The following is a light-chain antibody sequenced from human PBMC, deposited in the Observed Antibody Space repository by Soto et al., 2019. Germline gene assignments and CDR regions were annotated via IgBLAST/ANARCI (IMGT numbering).Light chain of an antibody. V-gene: IGKV3-20*01. J-gene: IGKJ1*01. CDR2: SAS. CDR3: QQYGSSPLWT. CDR1: QSVNNN. Sequence: EIVMTQSPVTLSVSPGERATLSCTASQSVNNNVAWYQQKPGHTPRLLIYSASIGATGTPARFSGSGSGSDFTLTISRLEPEDFAVYYCQQYGSSPLWTFGQGTKVDIK.